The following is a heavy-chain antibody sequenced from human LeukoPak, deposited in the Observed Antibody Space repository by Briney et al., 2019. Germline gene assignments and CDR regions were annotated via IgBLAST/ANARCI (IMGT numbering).Heavy chain of an antibody. Sequence: NSSQTLSLTCTVSGVSISSGGYYWNWIRQHPGKGLEWIGYISYSGSTSYNPSLQSRLTISVDTSKNQFSLRLSSVTAADTAVYYCARDSGGAAAGTLHSYYYYYGMDVWGQGTTVTVSS. J-gene: IGHJ6*02. D-gene: IGHD6-13*01. V-gene: IGHV4-31*03. CDR3: ARDSGGAAAGTLHSYYYYYGMDV. CDR2: ISYSGST. CDR1: GVSISSGGYY.